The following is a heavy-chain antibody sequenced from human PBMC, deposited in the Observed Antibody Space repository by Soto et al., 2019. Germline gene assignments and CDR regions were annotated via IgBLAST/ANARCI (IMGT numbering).Heavy chain of an antibody. CDR3: AIYGSAARAYYYYYYMDV. J-gene: IGHJ6*03. Sequence: SETLSLTCTVSGGSISSSSYYWGWIRQPPGKGLEWIGSIYYSGSTYYNPSLKSRVTISVDTSKNQFSLKLSSVTAADTAVYYCAIYGSAARAYYYYYYMDVWGKGTTVTVSS. CDR2: IYYSGST. CDR1: GGSISSSSYY. V-gene: IGHV4-39*01. D-gene: IGHD6-6*01.